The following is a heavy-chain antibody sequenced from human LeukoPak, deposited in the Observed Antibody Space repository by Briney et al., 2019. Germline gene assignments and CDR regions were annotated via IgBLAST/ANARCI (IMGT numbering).Heavy chain of an antibody. CDR2: ISAYNGST. J-gene: IGHJ4*02. Sequence: GASVKVSCKASGYTFTSYGISWVRQAPGQGLEWMGWISAYNGSTNYAQKLQGRVTMTTDTSTSTAYMELRSLRSDDTAVYYCARDRVSDIAVASRGGYFDYWGQGTLVTVSS. CDR1: GYTFTSYG. CDR3: ARDRVSDIAVASRGGYFDY. V-gene: IGHV1-18*01. D-gene: IGHD6-19*01.